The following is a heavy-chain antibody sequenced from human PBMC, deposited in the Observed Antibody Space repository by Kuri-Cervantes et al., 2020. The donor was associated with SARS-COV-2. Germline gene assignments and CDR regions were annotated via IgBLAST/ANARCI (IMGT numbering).Heavy chain of an antibody. V-gene: IGHV3-30*03. Sequence: GGSLRLSCAASGFYFSDYGIHWVRQVPGKGLDWVAVISDDGRSEYYADSVKGRFTISRDNSENTVYLQMNSLTGEDTAVYYCVRAIRDPVEYWGQGTPVTVSS. CDR3: VRAIRDPVEY. J-gene: IGHJ4*02. CDR2: ISDDGRSE. CDR1: GFYFSDYG.